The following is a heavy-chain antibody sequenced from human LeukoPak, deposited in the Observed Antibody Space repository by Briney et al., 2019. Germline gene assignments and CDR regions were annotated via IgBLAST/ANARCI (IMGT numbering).Heavy chain of an antibody. D-gene: IGHD6-19*01. V-gene: IGHV4-59*01. CDR2: IYYSGST. Sequence: SETLSLTCSVSGGSISSYYWSWIRQPPGKGLEWIGYIYYSGSTNYNPSLKSRVTISVDTSKNQFSLKLSSVTAADTAVYYCARGIAVAGFDSWGQGTLVTVSS. CDR3: ARGIAVAGFDS. CDR1: GGSISSYY. J-gene: IGHJ5*01.